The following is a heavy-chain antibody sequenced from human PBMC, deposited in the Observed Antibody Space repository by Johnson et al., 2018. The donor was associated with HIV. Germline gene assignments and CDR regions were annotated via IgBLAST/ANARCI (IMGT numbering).Heavy chain of an antibody. Sequence: QVQLVESGGGVVQPGGSLRLSCAASGFTFSSYGMHWVRQAPGKGLEWVAFIRYDGSDKHYADSVKGRFTISRDNSKNTLYLQMNSLRAEDTAVYYCARRGRRADDAFDIWGQGTMVTVSS. D-gene: IGHD3-16*01. CDR1: GFTFSSYG. CDR3: ARRGRRADDAFDI. J-gene: IGHJ3*02. V-gene: IGHV3-30*02. CDR2: IRYDGSDK.